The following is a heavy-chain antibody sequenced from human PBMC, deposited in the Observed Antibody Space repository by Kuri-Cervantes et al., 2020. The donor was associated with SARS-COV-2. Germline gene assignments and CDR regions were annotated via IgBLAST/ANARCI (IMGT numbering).Heavy chain of an antibody. CDR2: ISAYSGNA. Sequence: ASVKVSCQASGYTFADNGISWVRQAPGQGLEWMGWISAYSGNAKYSQKFQGRVTMTTDTSTSTAYMELRSLRSDDTAVYYCARDRPILEWLLDYYYYYMDVWGKGTTVTVSS. D-gene: IGHD3-3*01. CDR3: ARDRPILEWLLDYYYYYMDV. J-gene: IGHJ6*03. CDR1: GYTFADNG. V-gene: IGHV1-18*01.